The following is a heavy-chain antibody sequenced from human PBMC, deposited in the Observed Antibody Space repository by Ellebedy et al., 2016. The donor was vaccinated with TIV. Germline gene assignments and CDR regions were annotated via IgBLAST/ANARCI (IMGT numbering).Heavy chain of an antibody. V-gene: IGHV3-30*15. CDR2: ISYDGSNK. CDR3: ARGAGSTSWYGIDY. CDR1: GFTFSSYA. D-gene: IGHD2-2*01. Sequence: PGGSLRLSCAASGFTFSSYAMHWVRQAPGKGLEWVAVISYDGSNKYYADSVKGRFTISRDNSKNTLYLQMGSLRPEDVAIYYCARGAGSTSWYGIDYWGQGTLVTVSS. J-gene: IGHJ4*02.